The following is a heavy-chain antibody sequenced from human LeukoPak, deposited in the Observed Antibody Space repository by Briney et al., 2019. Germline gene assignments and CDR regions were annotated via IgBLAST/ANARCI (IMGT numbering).Heavy chain of an antibody. J-gene: IGHJ4*02. CDR2: IYYSGST. CDR1: GGSISSSSYY. V-gene: IGHV4-39*07. CDR3: ARGRGRPFDY. Sequence: PSETLSLTCTVSGGSISSSSYYWGWIRQPPGKGLEWIGSIYYSGSTYYNPSLKSRVTISVDTSKNQFSLKLSSVTAADTAVYYCARGRGRPFDYWGQGTLVTVSS.